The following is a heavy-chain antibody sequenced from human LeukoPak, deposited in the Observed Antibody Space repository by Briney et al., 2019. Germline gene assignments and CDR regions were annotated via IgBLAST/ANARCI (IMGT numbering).Heavy chain of an antibody. CDR1: GVTFDNYA. Sequence: PGGSLRLSCAASGVTFDNYAMHWVRQAPGKGLEWVSYISWNGGSIGYGDSVKGRFTISRDNAKNSLYLQMNSLGAEDTALYYCAKGQVGATGYFDYWGQGTLVTISS. CDR3: AKGQVGATGYFDY. J-gene: IGHJ4*02. D-gene: IGHD1-26*01. CDR2: ISWNGGSI. V-gene: IGHV3-9*01.